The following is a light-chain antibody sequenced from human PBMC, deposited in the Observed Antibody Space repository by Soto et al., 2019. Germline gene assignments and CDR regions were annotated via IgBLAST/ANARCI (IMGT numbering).Light chain of an antibody. Sequence: SYELTQPPSVSVSSGQTARITCSGDALPKQYAYWYQQKPGQAPVLVIYKDSERPSGIPERFSGSSSGTTVTLTISGVQAEDEADYYCQSADSSGTVVFGGGTKLTVL. CDR3: QSADSSGTVV. CDR1: ALPKQY. V-gene: IGLV3-25*03. CDR2: KDS. J-gene: IGLJ2*01.